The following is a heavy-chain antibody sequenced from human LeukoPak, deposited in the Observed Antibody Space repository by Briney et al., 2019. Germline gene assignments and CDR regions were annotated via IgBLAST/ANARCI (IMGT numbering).Heavy chain of an antibody. CDR3: ARVRWNDW. D-gene: IGHD1-1*01. J-gene: IGHJ4*02. Sequence: GGSLRLSCAASGFTFSSYSMNWVRQAPGKGLEWVSSISSSSSYIYYAGSVKGRFTISRDNAKNSLYLQMNSLRAEDTAVYYCARVRWNDWWGQGTLVTVSS. V-gene: IGHV3-21*01. CDR2: ISSSSSYI. CDR1: GFTFSSYS.